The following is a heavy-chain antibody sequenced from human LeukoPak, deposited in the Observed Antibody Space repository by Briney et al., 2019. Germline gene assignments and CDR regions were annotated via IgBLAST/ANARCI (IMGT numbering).Heavy chain of an antibody. V-gene: IGHV3-53*01. D-gene: IGHD2-8*01. CDR1: GFTVSSNY. CDR2: IYSGGST. Sequence: GGSLRLSCAASGFTVSSNYMSRVRQAPGKGLEWVSVIYSGGSTYYADSVKGRFTISRDNSKNTLYLQMNSLRAEDTAVYYCARDHNGVSAFDIWGQGTMVTVSS. CDR3: ARDHNGVSAFDI. J-gene: IGHJ3*02.